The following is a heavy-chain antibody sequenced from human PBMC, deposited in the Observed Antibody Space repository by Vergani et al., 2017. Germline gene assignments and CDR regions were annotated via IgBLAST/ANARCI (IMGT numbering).Heavy chain of an antibody. Sequence: QVHLVESGGGVVQPGRSLRLSCVVSGFTSSYYGMHWVRQAPGKGLEWVAVISYDGTQKYYADSVKGRFTISRDISKSTLYLQMNSLRTEDTAVYYCATKSCSTPGCQIGYFREWGQGTLVTVSS. D-gene: IGHD2-2*01. J-gene: IGHJ1*01. V-gene: IGHV3-30*03. CDR1: GFTSSYYG. CDR2: ISYDGTQK. CDR3: ATKSCSTPGCQIGYFRE.